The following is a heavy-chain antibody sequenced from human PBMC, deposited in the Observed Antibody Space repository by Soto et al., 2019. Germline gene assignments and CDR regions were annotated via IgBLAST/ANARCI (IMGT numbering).Heavy chain of an antibody. J-gene: IGHJ4*02. Sequence: QLQLQESGPGLVKPSETLSLTCTVSGGSISSSSYYWGWIRQPPGKGLEWIGSIYYSGSTYYNPSLKSRVTIAVDTSKNQFSLKLSSVTAADTAVYYCARLVYGDYIFDYWGQGTLVTVSS. V-gene: IGHV4-39*01. D-gene: IGHD4-17*01. CDR3: ARLVYGDYIFDY. CDR1: GGSISSSSYY. CDR2: IYYSGST.